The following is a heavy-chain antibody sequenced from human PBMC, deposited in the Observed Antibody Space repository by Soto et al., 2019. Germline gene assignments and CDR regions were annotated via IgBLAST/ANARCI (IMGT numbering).Heavy chain of an antibody. V-gene: IGHV4-34*01. CDR1: GGSFSDYY. D-gene: IGHD3-3*01. CDR2: INHSGST. J-gene: IGHJ6*04. CDR3: ARARKGSGSDYYYHYGMDV. Sequence: SETLSLTCSVYGGSFSDYYWSWIRQPPGEGLEWIGEINHSGSTIYNPSLKSRVTISVHTSKNQFSLKLSSVTAADTAVYYCARARKGSGSDYYYHYGMDVWGKGTTVTVSS.